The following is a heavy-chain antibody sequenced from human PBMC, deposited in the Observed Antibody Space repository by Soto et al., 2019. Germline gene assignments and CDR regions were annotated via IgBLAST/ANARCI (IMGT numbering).Heavy chain of an antibody. D-gene: IGHD6-6*01. V-gene: IGHV3-11*01. CDR2: VSSSGTTM. CDR1: GFTFSDYD. J-gene: IGHJ4*02. Sequence: QVQLAQSGRGLVEPGGYLRISCAASGFTFSDYDMSWIRQSPGKGLESVSFVSSSGTTMYFADSVKGRFTISRDNAKNSLYLQMNSLRAEDTAVYYCARMGPRAARPSYWGQGTLVTVSS. CDR3: ARMGPRAARPSY.